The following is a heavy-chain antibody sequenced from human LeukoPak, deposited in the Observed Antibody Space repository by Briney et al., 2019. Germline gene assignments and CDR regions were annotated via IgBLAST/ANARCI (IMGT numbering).Heavy chain of an antibody. Sequence: GGSLRLSCAASGFTFSSYAMSWVRQAPGKGLEWVSAISGSGGSTYYADSVKGRFTISRDNSKNTQYLQMNSLRAEDTAVYYCAKGIGYCSSTSCYFPFDYWGQGTLVTVSS. V-gene: IGHV3-23*01. D-gene: IGHD2-2*01. CDR2: ISGSGGST. J-gene: IGHJ4*02. CDR3: AKGIGYCSSTSCYFPFDY. CDR1: GFTFSSYA.